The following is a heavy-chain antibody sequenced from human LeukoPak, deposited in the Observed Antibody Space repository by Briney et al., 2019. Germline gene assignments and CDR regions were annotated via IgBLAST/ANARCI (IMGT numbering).Heavy chain of an antibody. D-gene: IGHD6-13*01. CDR1: GYSISSGYY. V-gene: IGHV4-38-2*01. J-gene: IGHJ3*01. CDR2: IYHSGST. CDR3: ARLSVAAAGT. Sequence: SETLSLTCAVSGYSISSGYYWGWIRQPPGKGLEWIGSIYHSGSTYYNPSLKSRVTISVDTSKNQFSLKLSSVTAADAAVYYCARLSVAAAGTWGQGTMVTVSS.